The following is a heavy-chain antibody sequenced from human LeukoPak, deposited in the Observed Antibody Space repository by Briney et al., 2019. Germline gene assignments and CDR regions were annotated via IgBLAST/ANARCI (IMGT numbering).Heavy chain of an antibody. CDR2: IYSGGST. CDR3: ARDLFYDSSCYWGAFDI. CDR1: GFTVSSNY. V-gene: IGHV3-53*01. D-gene: IGHD3-22*01. J-gene: IGHJ3*02. Sequence: PGGSLRLSCAASGFTVSSNYMSWVRQAPGKGLEWVSVIYSGGSTYYADSVKGRFTISRDNSKNTLYLQMNSLRAEDTAVYYCARDLFYDSSCYWGAFDIWGQGTMVTVSS.